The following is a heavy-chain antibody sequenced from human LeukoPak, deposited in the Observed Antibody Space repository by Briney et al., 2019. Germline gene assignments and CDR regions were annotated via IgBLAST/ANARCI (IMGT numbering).Heavy chain of an antibody. CDR2: ITSSGDTI. D-gene: IGHD3-16*01. Sequence: KPGGSLRLSCAASGFTFSDYYMSWIRQVPGKGLEWVSYITSSGDTIYYADSVKGRFTISRDIPENSVYLQMNSLRAEDTAVYYCAKDPPHVSWLFDYWGQGTLVTVSS. CDR3: AKDPPHVSWLFDY. V-gene: IGHV3-11*01. CDR1: GFTFSDYY. J-gene: IGHJ4*02.